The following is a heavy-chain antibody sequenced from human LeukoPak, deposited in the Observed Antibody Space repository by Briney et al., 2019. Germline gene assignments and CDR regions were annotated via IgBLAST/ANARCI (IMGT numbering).Heavy chain of an antibody. D-gene: IGHD2-21*02. V-gene: IGHV3-33*01. J-gene: IGHJ3*02. Sequence: PGGSLRLSCAASGFTFSSYGMHWVRQAPGKGLEWVAVIWYDGTNKYYGDSVKGRFTISRDNSKNTLYLQMNSLRVEDTAVYYCARDGTLVTAISFGMWGQGTMVTISS. CDR2: IWYDGTNK. CDR1: GFTFSSYG. CDR3: ARDGTLVTAISFGM.